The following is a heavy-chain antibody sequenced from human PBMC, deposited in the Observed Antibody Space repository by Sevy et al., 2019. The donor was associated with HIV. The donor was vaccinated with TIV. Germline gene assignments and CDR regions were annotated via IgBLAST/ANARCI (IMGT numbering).Heavy chain of an antibody. V-gene: IGHV3-33*08. CDR3: VRVTPDEDGTTLDS. D-gene: IGHD4-4*01. CDR1: GFTFSSYV. J-gene: IGHJ4*02. CDR2: IWHDGTKK. Sequence: GGSLRLSCAASGFTFSSYVMSWVRQAPGKGLEWVAIIWHDGTKKHYLESVKGRFTISRDNSKNTVYLQMNSLRVEDSGTYYCVRVTPDEDGTTLDSWGLGTLVTVSS.